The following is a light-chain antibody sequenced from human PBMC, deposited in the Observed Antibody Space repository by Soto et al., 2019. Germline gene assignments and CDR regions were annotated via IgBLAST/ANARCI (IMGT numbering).Light chain of an antibody. J-gene: IGLJ1*01. CDR3: MLYYGGAYV. CDR1: TREIHRGHY. V-gene: IGLV7-43*01. CDR2: RTS. Sequence: QPVLTHEPSLTATPGGPVTLTCHPSTREIHRGHYLTCCQQKPGQAPRPLLYRTSNKHSWTPARFSGSLFVGKVAMTLSGVQPEDEAEYYCMLYYGGAYVVGTGTKVTV.